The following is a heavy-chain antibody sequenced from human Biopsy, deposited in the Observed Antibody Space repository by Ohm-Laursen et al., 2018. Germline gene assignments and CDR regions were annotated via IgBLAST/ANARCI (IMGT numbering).Heavy chain of an antibody. CDR1: TGTFTSYG. V-gene: IGHV1-69*11. CDR3: AREAIGYQLPCDD. CDR2: IIPILRTT. D-gene: IGHD2-2*01. Sequence: SSVKVSCKAPTGTFTSYGIIWVRQAPGQGLEWMGRIIPILRTTAYAQTFLGRVTITADSPTSTVDMELTSLTSDDTAVYFCAREAIGYQLPCDDWGQGTQVTVSS. J-gene: IGHJ4*02.